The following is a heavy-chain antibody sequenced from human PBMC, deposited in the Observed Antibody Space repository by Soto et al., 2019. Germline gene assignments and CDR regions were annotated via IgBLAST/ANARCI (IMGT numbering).Heavy chain of an antibody. J-gene: IGHJ6*02. Sequence: QVQLVQSGAEVKKPGASLKVSCKASGYTFITYSITWMRQAPGQGLEWMGWINAFNGNKNYAQKFQGRVTMTTDTSTSTVYMALGNLRSDDTAVYYCGRGWDSSGWGGGLGMDVWGQGTTVIVSS. V-gene: IGHV1-18*01. D-gene: IGHD6-19*01. CDR1: GYTFITYS. CDR3: GRGWDSSGWGGGLGMDV. CDR2: INAFNGNK.